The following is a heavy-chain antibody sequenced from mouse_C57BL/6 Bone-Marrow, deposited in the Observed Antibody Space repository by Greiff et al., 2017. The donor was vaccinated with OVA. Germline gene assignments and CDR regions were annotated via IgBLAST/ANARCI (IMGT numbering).Heavy chain of an antibody. CDR3: ARHYYGSSLDY. CDR1: GFTFSDYY. Sequence: EVHLVESGGGLVQPGGSLKLSCAASGFTFSDYYMYWVRQTPEKRLEWVAYISNGGGSTYYPDTVKGRFTISRDNAKNTLYLQMRRLKSEDTAMYYCARHYYGSSLDYWGQGTTRTVSS. D-gene: IGHD1-1*01. V-gene: IGHV5-12*01. J-gene: IGHJ2*01. CDR2: ISNGGGST.